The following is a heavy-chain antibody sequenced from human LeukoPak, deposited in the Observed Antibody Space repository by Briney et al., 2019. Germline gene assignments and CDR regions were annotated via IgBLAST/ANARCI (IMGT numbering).Heavy chain of an antibody. CDR2: IYYSGST. J-gene: IGHJ4*02. D-gene: IGHD6-6*01. CDR3: ARQWLSIAAQFDY. CDR1: GGSISSSSYY. Sequence: PSETLSLTCTVSGGSISSSSYYWGWIRQPPGKGLEWIGSIYYSGSTYYNPSLKSRVTISVDTSKNQFSLKLSSVTAADTAVYYCARQWLSIAAQFDYWGQGTLVTVSS. V-gene: IGHV4-39*01.